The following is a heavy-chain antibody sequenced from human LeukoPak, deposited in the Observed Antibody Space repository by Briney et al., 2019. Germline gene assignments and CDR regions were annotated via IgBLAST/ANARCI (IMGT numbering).Heavy chain of an antibody. D-gene: IGHD2-15*01. J-gene: IGHJ3*02. V-gene: IGHV4-39*01. CDR1: GGSISSSSYY. CDR2: IYYSGST. CDR3: ARRCSGGSCYDAFDI. Sequence: SGTLSLTCTVSGGSISSSSYYWGWIRQPPGKGLEWIGSIYYSGSTYYNPSLKSRVTISVDTSKNQFSLKLSSVTAADTAVYYCARRCSGGSCYDAFDIWGQGTMVTVSS.